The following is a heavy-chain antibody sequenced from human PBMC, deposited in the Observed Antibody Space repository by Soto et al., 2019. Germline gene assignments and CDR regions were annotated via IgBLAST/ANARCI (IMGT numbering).Heavy chain of an antibody. CDR3: ASMGSGYSGYDADF. CDR1: GGTFISYT. CDR2: IIPILGIA. Sequence: QVQLVQSGAEVKKPGSSVKVSCNASGGTFISYTITWVRQAPGQGLEWMGRIIPILGIANYAQKFQGRVTITADKSTSTAYMELSSLRYEDTAVYYCASMGSGYSGYDADFWGQGTLVTVSS. D-gene: IGHD5-12*01. V-gene: IGHV1-69*02. J-gene: IGHJ4*02.